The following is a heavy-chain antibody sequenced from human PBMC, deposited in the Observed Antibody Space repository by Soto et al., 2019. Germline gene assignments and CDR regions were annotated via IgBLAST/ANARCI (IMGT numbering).Heavy chain of an antibody. J-gene: IGHJ6*02. V-gene: IGHV3-74*01. Sequence: GGSLRLSCAASGFTFSSYWMHWVRQAPGKGLVWVSRINSDGSSTSYADSVKGRFTISRDNAKNTLYLQMNSLRAEDTAVYYCARSRVFIAVAGMANYYYYYGMDVWGQGTTVTVSS. D-gene: IGHD6-19*01. CDR2: INSDGSST. CDR1: GFTFSSYW. CDR3: ARSRVFIAVAGMANYYYYYGMDV.